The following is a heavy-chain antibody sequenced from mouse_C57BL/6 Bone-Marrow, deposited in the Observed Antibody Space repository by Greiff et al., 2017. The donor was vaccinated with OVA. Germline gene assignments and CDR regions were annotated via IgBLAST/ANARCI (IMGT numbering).Heavy chain of an antibody. D-gene: IGHD3-2*02. CDR2: IYPSDSET. CDR1: GYTFTSYW. CDR3: ARGDSSGLDY. J-gene: IGHJ2*01. Sequence: QVQLQQSGAELVRPGSSVKLSCKASGYTFTSYWMDWVKQRPGQGLEWIGNIYPSDSETHYNQKFKDKATLTVDKSSSTAYMQLSSLTSEDSAVYYCARGDSSGLDYWGQGTTLTVSS. V-gene: IGHV1-61*01.